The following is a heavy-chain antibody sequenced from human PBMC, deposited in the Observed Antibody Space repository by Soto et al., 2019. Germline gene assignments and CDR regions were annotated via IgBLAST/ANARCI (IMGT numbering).Heavy chain of an antibody. CDR1: GYTFTGYY. CDR3: ARGGDKGNYYYYYMDV. D-gene: IGHD3-16*01. CDR2: INPNSGGT. Sequence: ASVKVSCKASGYTFTGYYMHWVRQAPGQGLEWMGWINPNSGGTNYAQKFQGWVTMTRDTSISTAYMELSRLRSDDTAVYYCARGGDKGNYYYYYMDVWGKGTTVTVSS. V-gene: IGHV1-2*04. J-gene: IGHJ6*03.